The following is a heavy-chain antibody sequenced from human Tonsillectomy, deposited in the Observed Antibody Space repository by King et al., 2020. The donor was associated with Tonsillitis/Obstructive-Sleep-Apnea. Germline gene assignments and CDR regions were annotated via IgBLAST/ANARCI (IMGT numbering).Heavy chain of an antibody. V-gene: IGHV3-11*05. CDR1: GFTFSDYY. J-gene: IGHJ4*02. CDR3: AREMGGVTGTTNY. CDR2: ISSSGSYT. D-gene: IGHD1-7*01. Sequence: HVQLVESGGGFVKPGGSLRLSCAASGFTFSDYYMSWIRQAPGKGLEWVSYISSSGSYTNYADSVKGRFTISRDNTKNSLYLKMNSLRAEDTAVYYCAREMGGVTGTTNYWGPGTLVTVSS.